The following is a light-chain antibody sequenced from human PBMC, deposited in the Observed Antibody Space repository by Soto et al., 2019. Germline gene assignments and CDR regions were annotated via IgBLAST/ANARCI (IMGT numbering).Light chain of an antibody. CDR1: QSVSSN. J-gene: IGKJ1*01. Sequence: EIVMTQSAASLSVPPGERATLSCRASQSVSSNFAWYLQKPGQAPRLLIYGASTRATAVPARFTASGSGTEFTLTISSLQSDDFGVYYCQQYDTWPRTFGQGTKVDI. V-gene: IGKV3-15*01. CDR2: GAS. CDR3: QQYDTWPRT.